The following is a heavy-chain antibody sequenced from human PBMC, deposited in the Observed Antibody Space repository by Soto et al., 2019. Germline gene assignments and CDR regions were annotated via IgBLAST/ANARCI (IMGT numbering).Heavy chain of an antibody. V-gene: IGHV1-46*01. D-gene: IGHD1-1*01. CDR2: IGPSAGST. CDR3: ARSPRPTGTTLYYFDS. Sequence: ASVKVSCKASGYTLTSFYMHWMQQAPGQGLEWMGVIGPSAGSTTYAQKFKGRVRMTRDTFTSTVFMELSSLRSEDTAVYYCARSPRPTGTTLYYFDSWGQRTLVTVSS. CDR1: GYTLTSFY. J-gene: IGHJ4*02.